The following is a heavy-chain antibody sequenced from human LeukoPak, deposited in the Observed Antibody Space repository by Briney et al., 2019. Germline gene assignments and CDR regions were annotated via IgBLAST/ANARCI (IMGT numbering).Heavy chain of an antibody. CDR1: GFTFSNYN. CDR2: ISISSNYI. J-gene: IGHJ4*02. CDR3: ARDGGGGLDY. Sequence: GGSLRLSCAASGFTFSNYNMNWVRQAPGKGLEWVSCISISSNYIYYPDSVKGRFTISRDNAKNSLYLQMDSLRAEDTAVYYCARDGGGGLDYWGQGTLVTVSS. D-gene: IGHD2-15*01. V-gene: IGHV3-21*01.